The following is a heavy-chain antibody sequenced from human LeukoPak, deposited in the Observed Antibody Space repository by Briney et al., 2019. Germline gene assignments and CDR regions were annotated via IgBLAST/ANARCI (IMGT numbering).Heavy chain of an antibody. J-gene: IGHJ4*02. CDR3: ATRITSTGDY. Sequence: GSMSLSSQVSGLNPSDVWTRCDRHVQGDWMGWIGRINTKTERKATEYATTAKGRITISRDDSKSTVYLHMNSLKTEDTALYYCATRITSTGDYWGQGTLVTVSS. CDR1: GLNPSDVW. V-gene: IGHV3-15*01. CDR2: INTKTERKAT. D-gene: IGHD3-16*01.